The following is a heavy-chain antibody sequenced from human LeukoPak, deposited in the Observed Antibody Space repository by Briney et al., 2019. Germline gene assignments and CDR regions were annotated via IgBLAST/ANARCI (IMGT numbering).Heavy chain of an antibody. Sequence: GGSLRLSCAASGFTFSSYAMSWVRQAPGKGLEWVSAISGSGGSTYYADSVKGRFTISRDDSKNTLYLQMNSLRAEDTAVYYCAKDNWVNYYDSSGYPLRYWGQGTLVTVSS. CDR1: GFTFSSYA. J-gene: IGHJ4*02. D-gene: IGHD3-22*01. V-gene: IGHV3-23*01. CDR3: AKDNWVNYYDSSGYPLRY. CDR2: ISGSGGST.